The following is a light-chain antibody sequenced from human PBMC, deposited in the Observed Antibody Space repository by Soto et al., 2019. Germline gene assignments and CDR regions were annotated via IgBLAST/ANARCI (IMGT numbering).Light chain of an antibody. CDR1: QSISSY. Sequence: IQTTQSPSYLSASVRDRLTITCFASQSISSYLNWYQKKPXKAPKLXXYAASSLQSGVPSRFSGSGSGTDFTLTISSLQPEDFANYYCQQSYSTPPITFGQGTRPEIK. CDR3: QQSYSTPPIT. V-gene: IGKV1-39*01. CDR2: AAS. J-gene: IGKJ5*01.